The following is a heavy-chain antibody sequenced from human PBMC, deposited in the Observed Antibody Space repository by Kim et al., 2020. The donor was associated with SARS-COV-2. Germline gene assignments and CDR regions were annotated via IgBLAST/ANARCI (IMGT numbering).Heavy chain of an antibody. CDR2: IHNDAGT. Sequence: GGSLRLSCAASGFTVSKKYMSWVRQAPGKGLEWVSVIHNDAGTYNAASVEGRFTISRDNSKNMDFLQMNSLRVEDTAVYYCASLTAVWGQGTLVTVSS. J-gene: IGHJ4*02. D-gene: IGHD2-21*02. CDR1: GFTVSKKY. V-gene: IGHV3-53*01. CDR3: ASLTAV.